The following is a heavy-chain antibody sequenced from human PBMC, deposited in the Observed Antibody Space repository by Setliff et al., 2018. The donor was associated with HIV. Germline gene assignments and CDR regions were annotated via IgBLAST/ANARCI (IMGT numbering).Heavy chain of an antibody. J-gene: IGHJ3*01. CDR1: GATIHYHY. V-gene: IGHV4-59*11. Sequence: PSETLSLTCSISGATIHYHYWSWIRQPPGKGLEWIGYVDYSGDTEYNPSLQSRATISRDPSKSQVSLNLNSATAADTVVYYCTRGPGGTVPKPLEAFDVWGRGAVVTVS. CDR2: VDYSGDT. CDR3: TRGPGGTVPKPLEAFDV. D-gene: IGHD1-7*01.